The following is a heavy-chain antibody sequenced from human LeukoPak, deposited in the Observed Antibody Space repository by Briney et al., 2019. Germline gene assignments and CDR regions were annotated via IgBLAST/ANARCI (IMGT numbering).Heavy chain of an antibody. J-gene: IGHJ4*02. D-gene: IGHD4-17*01. CDR3: AKVLGGYGDWGPFDQ. CDR1: GFPSRNYG. CDR2: ISASARST. Sequence: QPGGSLSPSYAASGFPSRNYGMNGVRPAPGKGLEWVSGISASARSTFYADSVEGRFTISRDNSQNTLYLQMNSLRADDTAVYFCAKVLGGYGDWGPFDQWGQGTLVTVSS. V-gene: IGHV3-23*01.